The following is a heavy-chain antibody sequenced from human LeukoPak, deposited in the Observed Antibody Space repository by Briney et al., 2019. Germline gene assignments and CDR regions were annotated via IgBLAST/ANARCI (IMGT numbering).Heavy chain of an antibody. CDR2: ISSSSSYI. D-gene: IGHD3-3*01. CDR3: ARGDYDFWSTTVD. J-gene: IGHJ4*02. CDR1: GFTFSNHG. V-gene: IGHV3-21*01. Sequence: PGGSLRLSCAASGFTFSNHGMNWVRQAPGKGLEWVSSISSSSSYIYYADSVKGRFTISRDNAKNSLYLQMNSLRAEDTAVYYCARGDYDFWSTTVDWGQGTLVTVSS.